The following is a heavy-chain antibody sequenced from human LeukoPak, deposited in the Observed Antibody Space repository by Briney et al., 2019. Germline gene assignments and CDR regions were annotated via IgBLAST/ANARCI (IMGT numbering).Heavy chain of an antibody. Sequence: GASVKVSCKASGGTFSSYAISWVRQAPGQGLEWMGGIIPIFGTANYAQKFQGRVTITADESTSTAYMELSSLRSEDTAVYYCARGSVVPAASNVGYYYYYYMDVWGKGTTVTVSS. D-gene: IGHD2-2*01. CDR1: GGTFSSYA. CDR2: IIPIFGTA. V-gene: IGHV1-69*13. CDR3: ARGSVVPAASNVGYYYYYYMDV. J-gene: IGHJ6*03.